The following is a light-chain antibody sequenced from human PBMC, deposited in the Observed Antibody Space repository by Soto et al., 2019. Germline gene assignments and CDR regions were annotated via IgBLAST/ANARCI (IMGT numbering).Light chain of an antibody. Sequence: DIQMTQFPSTLSASVGDAVTITCRASQSIQSFLAWYQQKPGKAPKLLIYLASRLESGVPSRFSGSGSGTEFTLTISSLQPDDFAIYFCQQYNSHSFYPFGQGTKLEVK. CDR2: LAS. CDR3: QQYNSHSFYP. V-gene: IGKV1-5*03. J-gene: IGKJ2*01. CDR1: QSIQSF.